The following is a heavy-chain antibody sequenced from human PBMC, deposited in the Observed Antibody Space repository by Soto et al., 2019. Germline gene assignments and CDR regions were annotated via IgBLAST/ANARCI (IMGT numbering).Heavy chain of an antibody. CDR1: GFTFSSYG. Sequence: QVQLVESGGGVVQPGRSLRLSCAASGFTFSSYGMHWVRQAPGKGLEWVAVISYDGSNKYYADSVKGRFTISRDNSKNTLYMQMNSLRAEDTAVYYCATDRRPNYYYGMDVWGQVTTVTVSS. D-gene: IGHD6-25*01. J-gene: IGHJ6*02. CDR2: ISYDGSNK. V-gene: IGHV3-30*03. CDR3: ATDRRPNYYYGMDV.